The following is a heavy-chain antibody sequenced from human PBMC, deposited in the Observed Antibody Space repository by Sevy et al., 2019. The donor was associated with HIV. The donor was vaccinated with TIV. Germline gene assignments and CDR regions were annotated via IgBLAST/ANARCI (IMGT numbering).Heavy chain of an antibody. CDR1: GFTFSSYD. CDR3: TRNGGAFDNGFDP. V-gene: IGHV3-48*03. J-gene: IGHJ5*02. CDR2: ISSSGSSI. Sequence: GGSLRLSCTASGFTFSSYDMNWVRQAPGKGLEWVSKISSSGSSIYYADSVKGRFTISRDNAKNSLNLQMNSLRAEDTAAYYCTRNGGAFDNGFDPWGQGTLVTVPQ. D-gene: IGHD2-8*01.